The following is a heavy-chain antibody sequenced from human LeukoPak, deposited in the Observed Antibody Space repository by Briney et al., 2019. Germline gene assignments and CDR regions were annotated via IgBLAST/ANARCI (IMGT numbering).Heavy chain of an antibody. CDR3: AREEWFGNYGMDV. J-gene: IGHJ6*04. V-gene: IGHV1-3*01. CDR2: INAGNGNT. CDR1: GYTFTSYA. D-gene: IGHD3-10*01. Sequence: ASVTVSCKASGYTFTSYAMHWVRQAPGQRVEWMGWINAGNGNTKYSQKFQGRVTITRDTSASTAYMELSSLRSEDTAVYCCAREEWFGNYGMDVWGKGTTVTVSS.